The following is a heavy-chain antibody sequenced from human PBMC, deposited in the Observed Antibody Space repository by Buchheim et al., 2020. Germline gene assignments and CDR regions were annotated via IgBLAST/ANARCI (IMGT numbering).Heavy chain of an antibody. Sequence: EVQLVESGGGLVQPGGSLRLSCAASGFTFSSYDMQWVRQVSRKGLEWVSAVGMAGDTHYSGSVRGRFTISRENAKNSMYLQMNNLRAGDTAVYYCARDPSGRGMDVWGQGTT. CDR1: GFTFSSYD. CDR2: VGMAGDT. J-gene: IGHJ6*02. CDR3: ARDPSGRGMDV. V-gene: IGHV3-13*04.